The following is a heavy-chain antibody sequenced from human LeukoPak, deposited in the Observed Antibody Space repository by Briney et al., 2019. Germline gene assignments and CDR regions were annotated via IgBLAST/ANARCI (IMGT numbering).Heavy chain of an antibody. V-gene: IGHV1-2*02. CDR1: GYTFTGYY. D-gene: IGHD1-26*01. Sequence: ASVKVSCKASGYTFTGYYMYWVRQAPGQGLEWMGWINPDSGGTKYAQKFQGRVTMTWDTSISTAHMELSRLRSDDTAVYYYARDSGSYFHDAFDTWGQGTMVTVSS. J-gene: IGHJ3*02. CDR3: ARDSGSYFHDAFDT. CDR2: INPDSGGT.